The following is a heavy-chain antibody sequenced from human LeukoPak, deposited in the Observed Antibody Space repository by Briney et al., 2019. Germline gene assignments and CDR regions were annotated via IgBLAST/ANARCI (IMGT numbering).Heavy chain of an antibody. Sequence: GWSLRLSCAASAFTFRTYWMSWVRQAPGKGLEWVAMIKPDGSEKYYVDAVKGLFTISRDNAKNSLYLQMTSLRAEDPAVYYCTRDASGDTNAGPRMDVWGQGTTVTVSS. D-gene: IGHD1-26*01. V-gene: IGHV3-7*05. J-gene: IGHJ6*02. CDR1: AFTFRTYW. CDR3: TRDASGDTNAGPRMDV. CDR2: IKPDGSEK.